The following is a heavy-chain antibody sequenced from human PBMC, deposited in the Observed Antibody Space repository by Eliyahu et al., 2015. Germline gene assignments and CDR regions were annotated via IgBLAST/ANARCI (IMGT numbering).Heavy chain of an antibody. D-gene: IGHD2-15*01. CDR2: ISGSGGST. V-gene: IGHV3-23*01. Sequence: EVQLLESGGGLVQPGGSLRLSCAASGFTFXSYARSWVRQAPGKGLEWVSAISGSGGSTYYADSVKGRFTISRDNSKNTLYLQMNSLRAEDTAVYYCAKDLWVQDCSGGSCYSTAWGQGTLVTVSS. J-gene: IGHJ4*02. CDR1: GFTFXSYA. CDR3: AKDLWVQDCSGGSCYSTA.